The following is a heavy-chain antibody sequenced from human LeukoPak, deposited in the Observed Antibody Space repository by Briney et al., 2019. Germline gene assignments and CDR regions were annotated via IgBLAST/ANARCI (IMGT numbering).Heavy chain of an antibody. D-gene: IGHD1-1*01. CDR1: GVSSDDYY. CDR3: TRMTTGHDY. CDR2: INHSGYT. Sequence: PSETLSLTCAVSGVSSDDYYWSWVPQTPGKGLEWIGEINHSGYTNGSPSLNSRVTLSIDTSRKQFSLNLRSVTVADAGIYYCTRMTTGHDYWGQGTMVTVSS. J-gene: IGHJ4*02. V-gene: IGHV4-34*01.